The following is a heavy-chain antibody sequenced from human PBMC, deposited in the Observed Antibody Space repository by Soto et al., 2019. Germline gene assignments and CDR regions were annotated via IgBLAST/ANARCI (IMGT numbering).Heavy chain of an antibody. D-gene: IGHD3-16*01. Sequence: EVQLLESGGGLVQPGGSLRLSCGASGFTFSSYGMSWVRQGPGKGLEWVADISGSGDATHYADSVKGHFTISRDNSKNTLFLQMNRLRAEDTAISSCARGAWGSIHDHWGQGTLVIVSS. V-gene: IGHV3-23*01. CDR3: ARGAWGSIHDH. J-gene: IGHJ4*02. CDR1: GFTFSSYG. CDR2: ISGSGDAT.